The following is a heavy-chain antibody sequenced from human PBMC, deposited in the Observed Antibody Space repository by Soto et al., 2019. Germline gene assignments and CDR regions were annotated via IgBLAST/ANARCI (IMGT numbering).Heavy chain of an antibody. CDR3: ARAAMGGSSWPFDY. V-gene: IGHV4-4*02. Sequence: QVQLQESGPGLVKPSGTLSLTCAVSGGSISSSNWWSWVRQPPGKGLEWIGEIYHSGSTNYNPSLKSRATISVDKSKNQFSLKRSSVTAADTAVYYCARAAMGGSSWPFDYWGQGTLVTVSS. CDR1: GGSISSSNW. CDR2: IYHSGST. J-gene: IGHJ4*02. D-gene: IGHD6-13*01.